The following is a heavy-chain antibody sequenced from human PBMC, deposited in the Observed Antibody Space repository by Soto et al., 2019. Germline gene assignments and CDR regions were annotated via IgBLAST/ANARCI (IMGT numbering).Heavy chain of an antibody. CDR1: GFTVSSNY. CDR2: IYSGGST. CDR3: ARVFFCYDSSGFDY. V-gene: IGHV3-53*01. J-gene: IGHJ4*02. D-gene: IGHD3-22*01. Sequence: PGGSLRLSCAASGFTVSSNYMSWVRQAPGKGLEWVSVIYSGGSTYYADSVKGRFTISRDNSKNTLYLQMNSLRAEDTAVYYCARVFFCYDSSGFDYWGQGTLVTVSS.